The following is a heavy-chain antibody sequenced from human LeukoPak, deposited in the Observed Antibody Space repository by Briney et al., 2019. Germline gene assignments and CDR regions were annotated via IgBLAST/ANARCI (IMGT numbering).Heavy chain of an antibody. CDR1: GFTFRSYA. CDR3: AKSRFRSSVNFDY. CDR2: ISGSGGST. V-gene: IGHV3-23*01. D-gene: IGHD5/OR15-5a*01. Sequence: RGSLRLSCAASGFTFRSYAMSWVRQAPGKELEWVSAISGSGGSTYYADSVKGRFTISRDNSKNTLYLQMNSLRAEDTAVYYCAKSRFRSSVNFDYWGQGTLVTVSS. J-gene: IGHJ4*02.